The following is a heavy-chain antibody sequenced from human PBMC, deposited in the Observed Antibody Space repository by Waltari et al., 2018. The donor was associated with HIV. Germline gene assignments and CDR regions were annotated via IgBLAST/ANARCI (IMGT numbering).Heavy chain of an antibody. Sequence: EVHLVESGGGLVKPGGSLRLSCAASGFTFSTYGMHWVRQAPGKGLEWVSSISSSSIYISYADSVKGRFTISRDNAKNSLYLQMNSLRAEDTAVYYCARQDSSGGNYYYGMDVWGQGTTVTVSS. J-gene: IGHJ6*02. CDR3: ARQDSSGGNYYYGMDV. V-gene: IGHV3-21*01. CDR1: GFTFSTYG. CDR2: ISSSSIYI. D-gene: IGHD3-22*01.